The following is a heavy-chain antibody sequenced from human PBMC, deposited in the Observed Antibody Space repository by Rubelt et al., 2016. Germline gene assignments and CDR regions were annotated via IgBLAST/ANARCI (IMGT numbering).Heavy chain of an antibody. CDR3: ARDRDLGYCSGGSCYTDY. J-gene: IGHJ4*02. Sequence: QEPLQESGPGLVKPSETLSLTCTVSDASISSYYWSWIRQPPGKGLEWIGYISYSGTTNYNPSLKSRVTISVDTSKKQFSLNRSSLTAADTAVYCCARDRDLGYCSGGSCYTDYWGQGTLVTVSS. V-gene: IGHV4-59*12. CDR2: ISYSGTT. D-gene: IGHD2-15*01. CDR1: DASISSYY.